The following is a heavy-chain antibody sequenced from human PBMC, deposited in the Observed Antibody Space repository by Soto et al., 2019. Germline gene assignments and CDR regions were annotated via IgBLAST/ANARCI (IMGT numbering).Heavy chain of an antibody. CDR3: ARHASRGYSSSWYFEA. J-gene: IGHJ4*02. CDR2: TYYSAGT. D-gene: IGHD6-13*01. CDR1: GGSVSSSSYY. V-gene: IGHV4-39*01. Sequence: SETLSLTCNVSGGSVSSSSYYWGWIRQAPGKGLEWIVSTYYSAGTYYNPSLKSRVTTSMDASKNQFSLTVTSVTAADTAIYYCARHASRGYSSSWYFEAWGQGTPVTVS.